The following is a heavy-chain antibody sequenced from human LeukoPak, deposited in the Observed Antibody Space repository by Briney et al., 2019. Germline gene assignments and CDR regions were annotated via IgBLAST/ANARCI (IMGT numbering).Heavy chain of an antibody. D-gene: IGHD6-6*01. J-gene: IGHJ3*02. CDR1: GGSISSGGYS. CDR2: IYHSGST. Sequence: SETLSLTCAVSGGSISSGGYSWSWIRQPPGKGLEWIGYIYHSGSTYYNPSLKSRVTISVDRSKNQFSLRLSSVTAADTAVYYCARTSIAARRANAFDIWGQGTMVTVSS. V-gene: IGHV4-30-2*01. CDR3: ARTSIAARRANAFDI.